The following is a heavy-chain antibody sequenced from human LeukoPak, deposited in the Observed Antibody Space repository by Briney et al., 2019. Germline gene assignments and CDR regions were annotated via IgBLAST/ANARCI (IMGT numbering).Heavy chain of an antibody. CDR2: IHYSGTT. V-gene: IGHV4-59*12. J-gene: IGHJ4*02. CDR3: AREPPMVRGVPRRDFDY. Sequence: SETLSLTCTVSGGSISGYYFSWIRQPPGKGLEWIGYIHYSGTTSYSPSLKSRVTISVDTSKNQFSLKLSSVTAADTAVYYCAREPPMVRGVPRRDFDYWGQGTLVTVSS. D-gene: IGHD3-10*01. CDR1: GGSISGYY.